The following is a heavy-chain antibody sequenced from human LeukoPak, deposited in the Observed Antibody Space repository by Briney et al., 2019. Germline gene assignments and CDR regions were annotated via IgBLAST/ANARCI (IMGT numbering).Heavy chain of an antibody. CDR1: GFTFSSYS. V-gene: IGHV3-21*01. D-gene: IGHD1-26*01. CDR2: ISSSSSYI. Sequence: GGSLRLSCAASGFTFSSYSMNWVRQAPGKGLEWVSSISSSSSYIYYADSVKGRFTISRDNAKNSLYLQMNSLRAEDTAVYYCARERATSSAFGWFDPWGQGTLVIVSS. CDR3: ARERATSSAFGWFDP. J-gene: IGHJ5*02.